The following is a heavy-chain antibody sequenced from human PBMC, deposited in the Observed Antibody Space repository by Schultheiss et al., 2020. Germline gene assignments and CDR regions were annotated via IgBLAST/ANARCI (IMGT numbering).Heavy chain of an antibody. Sequence: SQTLSLTCTVSGGSISSYYWSWIRQPAGKGLEWIGRINSSGSTNYNPSLKSRVTMSVDTSKSQFSLKLSSVTAADTAVYYCARGPHCSGGSCYPNYVSYYFDYWGQGTLVTVSS. V-gene: IGHV4-4*07. J-gene: IGHJ4*02. D-gene: IGHD2-15*01. CDR1: GGSISSYY. CDR2: INSSGST. CDR3: ARGPHCSGGSCYPNYVSYYFDY.